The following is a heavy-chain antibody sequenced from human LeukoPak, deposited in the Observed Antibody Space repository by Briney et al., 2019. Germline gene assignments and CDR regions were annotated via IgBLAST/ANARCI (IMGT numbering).Heavy chain of an antibody. D-gene: IGHD3-10*02. CDR2: IDSDGIT. J-gene: IGHJ4*02. Sequence: PGGSLRLSCAASGFTFSNYWMHWVRQAPGKGLVWVSCIDSDGITRYADSVKGRFTISRDDAENTLYLQMNSLRAEDTAVYYCARGGHVSFDSWGKETLVTASS. CDR1: GFTFSNYW. CDR3: ARGGHVSFDS. V-gene: IGHV3-74*01.